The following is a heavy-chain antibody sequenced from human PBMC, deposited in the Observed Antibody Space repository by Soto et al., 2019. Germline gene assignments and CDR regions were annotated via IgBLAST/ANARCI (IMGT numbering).Heavy chain of an antibody. D-gene: IGHD2-15*01. J-gene: IGHJ6*03. V-gene: IGHV3-30*18. CDR1: GFTFSSYG. Sequence: QVQLVESGGGVVQPGRSLRLSCAASGFTFSSYGMHWVRQAPGKGLEWVAVISYDGSNKYYADSVKGRFTISRDNSKNTLYLQMNSLRAEDTAVYYCAKDNEVVVVAADYYYYMHVWGKGTTVTVSS. CDR2: ISYDGSNK. CDR3: AKDNEVVVVAADYYYYMHV.